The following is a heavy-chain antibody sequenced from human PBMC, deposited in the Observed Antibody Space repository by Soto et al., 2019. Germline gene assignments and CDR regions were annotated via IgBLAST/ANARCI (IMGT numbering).Heavy chain of an antibody. V-gene: IGHV1-69*02. D-gene: IGHD2-15*01. CDR2: IIPILGIA. CDR1: GGTFSSYT. Sequence: SVKVSCKASGGTFSSYTISWVRQAPGQGLEWMGMIIPILGIANYAQKFQGRVTITADKSTSTAYMELSSLRSEDTAVYYCARIWGYCSGGSCYINYYYGMDVWGQ. J-gene: IGHJ6*02. CDR3: ARIWGYCSGGSCYINYYYGMDV.